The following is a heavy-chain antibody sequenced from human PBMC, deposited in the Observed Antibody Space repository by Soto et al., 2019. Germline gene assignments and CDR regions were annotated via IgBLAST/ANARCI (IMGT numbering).Heavy chain of an antibody. V-gene: IGHV3-15*01. D-gene: IGHD4-17*01. CDR3: SFQESTTVTTFEY. J-gene: IGHJ4*02. CDR1: GFSFSNVW. CDR2: IKSKTDGGTT. Sequence: EVQLVESGGGLVKPGGSLRLSCAASGFSFSNVWMSWVRQAPGKGLEWVGRIKSKTDGGTTDYAAPVKGRFTISRDDSQTTLYLQMNSLKTEDTAVYYCSFQESTTVTTFEYWGQGTLVTVSS.